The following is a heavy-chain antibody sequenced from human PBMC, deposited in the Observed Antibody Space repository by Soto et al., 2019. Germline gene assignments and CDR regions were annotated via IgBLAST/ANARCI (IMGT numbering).Heavy chain of an antibody. J-gene: IGHJ4*02. CDR1: GASVSSGSYY. D-gene: IGHD3-16*01. CDR2: IYYSGST. CDR3: ARPIDDYDYVPD. Sequence: QVQLQESGPGLVKPSETLSLTCTVSGASVSSGSYYWSWIRQPPGKGLEWIGHIYYSGSTSYNPSLKRRVSVSLDTSKNQFSLKLTSVTAADTAVYFCARPIDDYDYVPDWGQGTLVTVSS. V-gene: IGHV4-61*01.